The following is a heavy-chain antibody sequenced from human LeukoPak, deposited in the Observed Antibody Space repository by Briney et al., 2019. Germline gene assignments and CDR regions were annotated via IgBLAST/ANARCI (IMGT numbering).Heavy chain of an antibody. CDR1: GFTYSSYA. CDR2: ISGSGGST. D-gene: IGHD6-13*01. J-gene: IGHJ4*02. V-gene: IGHV3-23*01. CDR3: AKGPGLAAADFYIDY. Sequence: GGSLRLSCAASGFTYSSYAMSWLRPAPGKGLEWVSAISGSGGSTYHADSVKGRFTISRDNSKNTLYLQMNSQRAEDTAVYYYAKGPGLAAADFYIDYWGQGTLVTVSS.